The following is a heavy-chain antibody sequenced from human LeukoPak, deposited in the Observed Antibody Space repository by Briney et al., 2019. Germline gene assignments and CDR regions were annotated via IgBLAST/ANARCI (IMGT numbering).Heavy chain of an antibody. CDR3: AREKGGSGWYRFDY. CDR2: INWNGGST. J-gene: IGHJ4*02. CDR1: GFTFDDYG. Sequence: GGSLRLSCAASGFTFDDYGMSWVRQAPGKGLEWVSGINWNGGSTGYADSVMGRFTISRDNAKNSLYLQMNSLRAEDTALYYCAREKGGSGWYRFDYWGQGTLVTVSS. D-gene: IGHD6-19*01. V-gene: IGHV3-20*04.